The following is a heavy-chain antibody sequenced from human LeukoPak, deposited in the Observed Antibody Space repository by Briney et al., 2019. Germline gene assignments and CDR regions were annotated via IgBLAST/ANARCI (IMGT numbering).Heavy chain of an antibody. Sequence: GESLKISCKGPGYSFISYWISWVRQLPGKGLEWMGRIDPSDSYTNYSPSFQGHVTISADKSISTAYLQWSSLKASDTAMYYCARHGDFTAMITWGQGTLVTVSS. CDR2: IDPSDSYT. J-gene: IGHJ5*02. V-gene: IGHV5-10-1*01. CDR3: ARHGDFTAMIT. D-gene: IGHD5-18*01. CDR1: GYSFISYW.